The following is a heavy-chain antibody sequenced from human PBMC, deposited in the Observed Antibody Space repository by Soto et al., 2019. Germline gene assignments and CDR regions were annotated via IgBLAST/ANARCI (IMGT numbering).Heavy chain of an antibody. CDR3: ARLTLSTDYYDSSGYLWTRDY. CDR1: GFTFSSYA. V-gene: IGHV3-30-3*01. CDR2: ISYDGSNK. Sequence: PGGSLRHSCADSGFTFSSYAMHWVRQAPGEGLEWVAVISYDGSNKYYADSVKGRFTISRDNSKNTLYLQMNSLRAEDTAVYYCARLTLSTDYYDSSGYLWTRDYWGQGTLVTVSS. D-gene: IGHD3-22*01. J-gene: IGHJ4*02.